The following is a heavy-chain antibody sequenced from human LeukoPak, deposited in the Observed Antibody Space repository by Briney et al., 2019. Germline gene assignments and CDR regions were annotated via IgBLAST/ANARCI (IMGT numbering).Heavy chain of an antibody. CDR1: GYTFTNYG. CDR2: ISAYNGNT. D-gene: IGHD3-10*01. V-gene: IGHV1-18*01. Sequence: ASVKVSCKASGYTFTNYGITWVRQAPGQGLEWMGWISAYNGNTNYAQKLQGRVTMTTDTSTSTAYMELRSLRSDDTAVYYCSTRLLWFGELFDYWGQGTLVTVSS. J-gene: IGHJ4*02. CDR3: STRLLWFGELFDY.